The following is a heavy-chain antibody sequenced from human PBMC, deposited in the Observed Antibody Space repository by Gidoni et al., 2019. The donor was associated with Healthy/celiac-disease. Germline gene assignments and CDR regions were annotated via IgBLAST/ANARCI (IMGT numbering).Heavy chain of an antibody. CDR3: ARCGDYYGMDV. CDR2: FGTA. J-gene: IGHJ6*02. CDR1: GGTFSSYA. V-gene: IGHV1-69*01. Sequence: QEQRVQSGAEVKKPRSSVKVSCKASGGTFSSYAIFGTANYAQKFQGRVTNTADESTSTAYMELSSLRSEDTAVYYCARCGDYYGMDVWGQGTTVTVSS.